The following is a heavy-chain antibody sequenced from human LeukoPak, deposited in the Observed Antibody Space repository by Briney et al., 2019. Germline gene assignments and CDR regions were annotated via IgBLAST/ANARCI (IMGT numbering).Heavy chain of an antibody. CDR1: GGSISSYY. CDR2: IYYSGST. CDR3: ARLTSSSRYCSGGSCPNDAFDI. V-gene: IGHV4-59*08. Sequence: PSETLSLTCTVSGGSISSYYWSWIRQPPGKGLEWIGYIYYSGSTNYNPSLKSRVTISVDTSKNQFSLKLSSVTAADTAVYYCARLTSSSRYCSGGSCPNDAFDIWGQGTMVTVSS. D-gene: IGHD2-15*01. J-gene: IGHJ3*02.